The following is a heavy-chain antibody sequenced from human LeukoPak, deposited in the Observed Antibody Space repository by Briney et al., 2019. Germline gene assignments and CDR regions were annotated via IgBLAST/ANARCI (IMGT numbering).Heavy chain of an antibody. V-gene: IGHV3-23*01. D-gene: IGHD4-17*01. CDR3: ASDNNGALDY. CDR1: GFTFSSYA. Sequence: GGSLRLSCAASGFTFSSYATSWVRQAPGKGLEWVSAISGSGGSTYYAGSVKGRFTISRDNSKNTLYLQMNSLRAEDTAVYYCASDNNGALDYWGQGTLVTVSS. J-gene: IGHJ4*02. CDR2: ISGSGGST.